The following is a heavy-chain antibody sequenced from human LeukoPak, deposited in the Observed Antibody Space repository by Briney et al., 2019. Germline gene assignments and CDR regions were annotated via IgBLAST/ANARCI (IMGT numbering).Heavy chain of an antibody. V-gene: IGHV3-7*01. Sequence: GGSLRLSCAASGFTFSSYWMSWVRQAPGKGLEWVANIKQDGSEKYYVDSVKGRFTISRDNAKNSLYLQMSSLRAEDTAVYYCARENALRELLSRARPELDYWGQGTLVTVSS. J-gene: IGHJ4*02. CDR3: ARENALRELLSRARPELDY. D-gene: IGHD1-26*01. CDR1: GFTFSSYW. CDR2: IKQDGSEK.